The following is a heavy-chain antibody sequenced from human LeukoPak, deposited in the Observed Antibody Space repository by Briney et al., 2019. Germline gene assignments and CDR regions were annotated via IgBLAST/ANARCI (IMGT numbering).Heavy chain of an antibody. D-gene: IGHD3-10*01. CDR3: ARGGSARFDY. CDR1: GFTFSRYA. CDR2: INKDGSET. J-gene: IGHJ4*02. Sequence: GGSLRLSCAASGFTFSRYAMSWVRQAPGQGLEWLGNINKDGSETYYVDSVQGRFNISRENAKNSLFLQMHSLRAEDTAVYYCARGGSARFDYWGQGTLVTVSS. V-gene: IGHV3-7*01.